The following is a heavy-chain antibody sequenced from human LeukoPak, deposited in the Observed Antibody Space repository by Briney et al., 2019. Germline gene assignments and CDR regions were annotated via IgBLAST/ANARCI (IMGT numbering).Heavy chain of an antibody. CDR3: AKSRWATAGTDY. CDR2: ISSDGSST. D-gene: IGHD6-13*01. V-gene: IGHV3-74*01. Sequence: PGGSLRLSCAASGFTFSNYWMHWVRQAPGKGLVWVSRISSDGSSTSYADSVKGRFTISRDNAKNTLYLQVNSLRAEDTAVYYCAKSRWATAGTDYWGQATLVTVSS. J-gene: IGHJ4*02. CDR1: GFTFSNYW.